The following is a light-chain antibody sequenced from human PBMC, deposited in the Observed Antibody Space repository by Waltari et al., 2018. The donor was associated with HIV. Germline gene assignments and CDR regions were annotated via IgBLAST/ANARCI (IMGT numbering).Light chain of an antibody. J-gene: IGLJ2*01. CDR1: SSDVGTYNS. CDR2: EVR. CDR3: SSYTSGNAVL. Sequence: QSALTQPASVSGSPGQSITISCTGSSSDVGTYNSVSWYQQHPVKAPKLIIYEVRNRPSGVSKSFSGSKSGSTASLTISGLQAEDEADYYCSSYTSGNAVLFGGGTKVTVL. V-gene: IGLV2-14*01.